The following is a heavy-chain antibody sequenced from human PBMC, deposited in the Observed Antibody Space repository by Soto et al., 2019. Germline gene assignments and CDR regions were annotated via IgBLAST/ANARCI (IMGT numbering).Heavy chain of an antibody. CDR3: ARSYYYDSGSYYNGFDY. Sequence: PSETLSLTCTVSGGSIRSSSYYWGWIRQPPGKGLEWIGSIYYSGNTYHNPSLKSRVTISVDTSKNQFSLKLSSVTAADTAVYYCARSYYYDSGSYYNGFDYWGQGTLVTVSS. D-gene: IGHD3-10*01. V-gene: IGHV4-39*01. J-gene: IGHJ4*02. CDR2: IYYSGNT. CDR1: GGSIRSSSYY.